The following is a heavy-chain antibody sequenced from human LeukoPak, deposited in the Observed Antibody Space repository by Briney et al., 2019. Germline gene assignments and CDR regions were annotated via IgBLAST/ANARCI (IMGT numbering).Heavy chain of an antibody. D-gene: IGHD2-2*03. CDR1: GYTFIAYY. V-gene: IGHV1-2*02. J-gene: IGHJ1*01. CDR3: ARDGYCHGSSCPFQH. CDR2: INPNSGAT. Sequence: ASVKVSCKASGYTFIAYYMFWVRQAPGQGLEWMGWINPNSGATGHAQKFQGRVTMTRDTSISTSYMEVTGLRSDDTAVYFCARDGYCHGSSCPFQHWGQGTMVTVSS.